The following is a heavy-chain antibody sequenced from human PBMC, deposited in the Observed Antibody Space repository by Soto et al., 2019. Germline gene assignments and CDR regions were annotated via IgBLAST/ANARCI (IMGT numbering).Heavy chain of an antibody. V-gene: IGHV4-39*01. CDR1: GGSISSSSYY. D-gene: IGHD2-15*01. J-gene: IGHJ4*02. CDR2: IYYSGST. CDR3: ARQSVAATPNFDY. Sequence: SETLSLTCTVSGGSISSSSYYWGWIRQPPGKGLEWIGSIYYSGSTYYNPSLKSRVTISVDTSKNQFSLKLSSVTAADTAVYYCARQSVAATPNFDYSGQGTLVTGS.